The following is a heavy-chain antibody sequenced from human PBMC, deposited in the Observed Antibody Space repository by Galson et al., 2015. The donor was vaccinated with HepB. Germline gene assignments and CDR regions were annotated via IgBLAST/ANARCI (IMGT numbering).Heavy chain of an antibody. Sequence: SETLSLTCAVYGGSFSGYYWSWIRQPPGKGLEWIGEINHSGSTNYNPSLKSRVTISVDTSKNQFSLKLSSVTAADTAVYYCARGSICSSWPRSWPPLKRLDYWGQGTLVTVSS. CDR3: ARGSICSSWPRSWPPLKRLDY. CDR1: GGSFSGYY. CDR2: INHSGST. J-gene: IGHJ4*02. V-gene: IGHV4-34*01. D-gene: IGHD6-13*01.